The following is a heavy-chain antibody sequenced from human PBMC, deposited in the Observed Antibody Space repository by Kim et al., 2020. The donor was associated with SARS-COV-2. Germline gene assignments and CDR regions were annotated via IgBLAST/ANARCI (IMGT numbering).Heavy chain of an antibody. Sequence: SETLSLTCTVSGGSISSDNYYWSWIRQPAGKGLEWIGRIYTSGSTNYNPSLKCRVTISLETSKNQFSLKLSSVTAADTAVYYCASSYDSSGYSLYYFDYWGQGTLVTVSS. J-gene: IGHJ4*02. CDR2: IYTSGST. CDR1: GGSISSDNYY. V-gene: IGHV4-61*02. D-gene: IGHD3-22*01. CDR3: ASSYDSSGYSLYYFDY.